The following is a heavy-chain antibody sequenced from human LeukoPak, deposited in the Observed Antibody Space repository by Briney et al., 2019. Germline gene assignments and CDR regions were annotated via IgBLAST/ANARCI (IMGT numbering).Heavy chain of an antibody. V-gene: IGHV3-48*01. CDR3: ARDRVNWNDVGGLFDY. CDR2: ISSSSSMI. Sequence: GGSLRLSCAASGFTFSSYSMNWVRQAPGKGLEWGSYISSSSSMIYYADSVKGRFTISRDNSRNTLYLQMNSLRAEDTAVYYCARDRVNWNDVGGLFDYWGQGTLVTVSS. J-gene: IGHJ4*02. CDR1: GFTFSSYS. D-gene: IGHD1-1*01.